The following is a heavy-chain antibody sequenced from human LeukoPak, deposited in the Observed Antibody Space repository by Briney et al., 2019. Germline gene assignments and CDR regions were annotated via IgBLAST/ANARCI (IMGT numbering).Heavy chain of an antibody. CDR3: ARDLIAYSSSTAFDI. CDR2: ISGSGGST. J-gene: IGHJ3*02. V-gene: IGHV3-23*01. D-gene: IGHD6-6*01. CDR1: GFTFSSYA. Sequence: GGSLRLSCAASGFTFSSYAMSWVRQAPGKGLEWVSAISGSGGSTYYADSVKGRFTISRDNSKNTLYLQVNSLRAEDTALFYCARDLIAYSSSTAFDIWGQGTMVTVSS.